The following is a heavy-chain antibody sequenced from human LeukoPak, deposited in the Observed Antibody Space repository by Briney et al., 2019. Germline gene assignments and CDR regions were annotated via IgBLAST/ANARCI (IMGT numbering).Heavy chain of an antibody. Sequence: GGSLGLSCAAYGFAFSTYTMNCARQAPGKGLEWVASINSGGTTTHYADSVKGRFTISRDNAQNVLYLQMNGLRVDDAAVYYCLRGDSRDFWGQGTLVTVSS. CDR2: INSGGTTT. V-gene: IGHV3-21*06. CDR1: GFAFSTYT. D-gene: IGHD3-22*01. CDR3: LRGDSRDF. J-gene: IGHJ4*02.